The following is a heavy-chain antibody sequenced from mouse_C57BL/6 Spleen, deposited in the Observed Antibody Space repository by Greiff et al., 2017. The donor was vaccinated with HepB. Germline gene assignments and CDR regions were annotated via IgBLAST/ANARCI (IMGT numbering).Heavy chain of an antibody. CDR1: GYTFTSYW. CDR2: IYPGSGST. V-gene: IGHV1-55*01. J-gene: IGHJ3*01. D-gene: IGHD2-1*01. CDR3: ARDGNYGFAY. Sequence: QVHVKQPGAELVKPGASVKMSCKASGYTFTSYWITWVKQRPGQGLEWIGDIYPGSGSTNYNEKFKSKATLTVDTSSSTAYMQLSSLTSEDSAVYYCARDGNYGFAYWGQGTLVTVSA.